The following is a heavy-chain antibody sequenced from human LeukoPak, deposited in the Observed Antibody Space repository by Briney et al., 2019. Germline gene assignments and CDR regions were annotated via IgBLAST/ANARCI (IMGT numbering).Heavy chain of an antibody. CDR1: GGSISSGGYS. CDR3: AREGIRGMDV. D-gene: IGHD2/OR15-2a*01. J-gene: IGHJ6*04. CDR2: IYYSGST. Sequence: SETLSLTCAVSGGSISSGGYSWSWIRQPPGKGLEWIGYIYYSGSTYYNPSLKSRVTISVDTSKNQFSLKLSSVTAADTAVYYCAREGIRGMDVWGKGTTVTVSS. V-gene: IGHV4-30-4*07.